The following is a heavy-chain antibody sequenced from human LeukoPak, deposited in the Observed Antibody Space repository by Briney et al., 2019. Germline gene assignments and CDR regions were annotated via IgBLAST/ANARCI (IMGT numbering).Heavy chain of an antibody. CDR2: IHYSGST. J-gene: IGHJ4*02. CDR1: GGSISSGDYY. D-gene: IGHD5-18*01. Sequence: SQTLSLTCTVSGGSISSGDYYWNWIRQHPGKGLEWIGYIHYSGSTYYNPSLKSRVTISVDTSKNQFSLKLSSVTSADTAVYXCXXXSXVXXAMGGDAYWGQGTLVTVSS. CDR3: XXXSXVXXAMGGDAY. V-gene: IGHV4-31*03.